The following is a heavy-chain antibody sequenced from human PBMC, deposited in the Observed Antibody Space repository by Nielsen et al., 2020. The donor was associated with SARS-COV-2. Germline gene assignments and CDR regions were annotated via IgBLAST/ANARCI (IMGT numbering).Heavy chain of an antibody. J-gene: IGHJ6*02. CDR3: ARARATIFGLVMSYGMDV. D-gene: IGHD3/OR15-3a*01. Sequence: ASVKVSCKASGYTFTSYDINWVRQATGQGLEWMGWMNPNSDSTGYAQKFQGRVTMTRNTSIRTAYMELSSLRSEDTAVYYCARARATIFGLVMSYGMDVWGQGTTVAVSS. CDR2: MNPNSDST. CDR1: GYTFTSYD. V-gene: IGHV1-8*01.